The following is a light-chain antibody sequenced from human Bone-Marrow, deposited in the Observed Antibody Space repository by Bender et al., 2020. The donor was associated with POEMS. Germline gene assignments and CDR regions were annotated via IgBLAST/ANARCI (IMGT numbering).Light chain of an antibody. V-gene: IGLV2-23*02. CDR1: TSDVGKYNL. Sequence: QSALTQPASVSGSLGQSITISCTGTTSDVGKYNLVSWYQQRPGKGPTLMIYEVSKRPSGVSNRFSGSKSANTASLTISGLQAEDEAEYYCCSYAGLSAIFGGGTKLTVL. CDR3: CSYAGLSAI. CDR2: EVS. J-gene: IGLJ2*01.